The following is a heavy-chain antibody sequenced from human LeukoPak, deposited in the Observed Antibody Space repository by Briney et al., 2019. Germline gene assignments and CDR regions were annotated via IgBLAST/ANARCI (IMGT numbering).Heavy chain of an antibody. V-gene: IGHV3-30*18. Sequence: GGSLRLSCAASGFSFSTYGMHWARQAPGKGLEWVAVKSYDGSKEYYADSVKGRFTISRDNSKNTLYLQMNSLRAEDTAVYYCAKLSSDSSTYYYWGQGTLVTVSS. CDR1: GFSFSTYG. D-gene: IGHD3-22*01. J-gene: IGHJ4*02. CDR3: AKLSSDSSTYYY. CDR2: KSYDGSKE.